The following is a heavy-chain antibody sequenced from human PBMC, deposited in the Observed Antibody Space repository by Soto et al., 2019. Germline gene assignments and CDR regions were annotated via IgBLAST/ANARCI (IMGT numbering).Heavy chain of an antibody. CDR3: ARGWFGPDV. J-gene: IGHJ6*04. D-gene: IGHD3-10*01. Sequence: EVQLVESGGGLVQPGGSLRLSCAASGFTLSGRSMHWVRQAPGKGLVWVSGIDNAGTDSTYADSVKGRFTSSRDNAKNMVDLQMNSLSVDDTAVYYCARGWFGPDVWGKGTTVTVSS. CDR2: IDNAGTDS. V-gene: IGHV3-74*01. CDR1: GFTLSGRS.